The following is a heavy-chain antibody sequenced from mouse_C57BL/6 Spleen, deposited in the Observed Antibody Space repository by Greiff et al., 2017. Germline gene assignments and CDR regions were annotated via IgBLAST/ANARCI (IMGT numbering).Heavy chain of an antibody. Sequence: VKLKQSGPELVKPGASVKISCKASGYAFSSSWMNWVKQRPGKGLEWIGRIYPGDGDTNYNGKFKGKATLTADKSSSTAYMQLSSLTSEDSAVYFCARGGSSRAMDYWGQGTSVTVSS. D-gene: IGHD3-2*02. CDR2: IYPGDGDT. V-gene: IGHV1-82*01. CDR1: GYAFSSSW. J-gene: IGHJ4*01. CDR3: ARGGSSRAMDY.